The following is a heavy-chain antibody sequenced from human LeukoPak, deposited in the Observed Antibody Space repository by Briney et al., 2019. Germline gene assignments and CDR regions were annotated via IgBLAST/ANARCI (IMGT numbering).Heavy chain of an antibody. J-gene: IGHJ4*02. V-gene: IGHV6-1*01. CDR1: GDSVSSSSAG. CDR2: AYYRSKWYN. CDR3: ARGYYWFSF. D-gene: IGHD1-1*01. Sequence: SQTLSLTCDISGDSVSSSSAGWSWIRQSPSRGLEWLGKAYYRSKWYNDYAESVKSRITINPDTSKNQFSLQLISVTPEDTAVYYCARGYYWFSFWGQGTLVTVSS.